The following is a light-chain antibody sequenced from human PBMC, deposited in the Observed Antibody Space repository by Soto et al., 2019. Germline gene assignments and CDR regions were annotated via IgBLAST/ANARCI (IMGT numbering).Light chain of an antibody. V-gene: IGLV2-8*01. Sequence: QSALTQPPSASGSPGQSVTISCTGTSRDVGGYNSVSWYQQHPGKAPKLMIYEVTKRPSGVPDRFSGSKSGNTASLTVSGLQAGDEADYYCSSYAGTNNFVVFGGGTKVTVL. CDR1: SRDVGGYNS. CDR2: EVT. J-gene: IGLJ2*01. CDR3: SSYAGTNNFVV.